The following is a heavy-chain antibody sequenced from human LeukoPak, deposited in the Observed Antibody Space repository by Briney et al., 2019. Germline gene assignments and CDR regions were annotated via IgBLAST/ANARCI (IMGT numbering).Heavy chain of an antibody. CDR2: IYPYDSDV. CDR3: ARLQPTPGTTVVTTPLDY. Sequence: GESLKISCKGSGYGFTNYWIGWVRQMPGKGLEWMGIIYPYDSDVRYSPSFQGQVTISADKSVTTAYLQWSSLKASDTAMYYCARLQPTPGTTVVTTPLDYWGQGTLVTVSS. CDR1: GYGFTNYW. V-gene: IGHV5-51*01. J-gene: IGHJ4*02. D-gene: IGHD4-23*01.